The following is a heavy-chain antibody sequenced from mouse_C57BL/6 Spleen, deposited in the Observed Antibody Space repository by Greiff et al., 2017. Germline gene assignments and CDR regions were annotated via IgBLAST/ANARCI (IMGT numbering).Heavy chain of an antibody. CDR3: ARKGGYYDGYYAMDY. V-gene: IGHV1-54*01. CDR1: GYAFTNYL. Sequence: QVQLQQSGAELVRPGTSVKVSCKASGYAFTNYLIEWVKQRPGQGLEWIGVINPGSGGTNYNEKFKGKATLTADKSSSTAYMQLSSLTSEDSAVYYCARKGGYYDGYYAMDYWGQGTSVTVSS. D-gene: IGHD2-3*01. J-gene: IGHJ4*01. CDR2: INPGSGGT.